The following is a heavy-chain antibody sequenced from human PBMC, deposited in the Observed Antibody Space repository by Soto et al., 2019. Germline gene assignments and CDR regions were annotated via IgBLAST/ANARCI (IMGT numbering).Heavy chain of an antibody. V-gene: IGHV4-39*01. CDR3: ARQKWLRWGGWFDP. D-gene: IGHD3-16*01. CDR1: GGSISSSSYY. CDR2: IYYSGST. Sequence: PSETLSLTCTVSGGSISSSSYYWGWIRQPPGKGLEWIGSIYYSGSTYYNPSLKSRVTISVDTSKNQSSLKLSSVTAADTAVYYCARQKWLRWGGWFDPWGQGTLVTVSS. J-gene: IGHJ5*02.